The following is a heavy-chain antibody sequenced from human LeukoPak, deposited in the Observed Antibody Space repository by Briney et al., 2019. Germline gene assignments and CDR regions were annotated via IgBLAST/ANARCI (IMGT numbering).Heavy chain of an antibody. CDR3: ARVKLIVVVPAAQGWFDP. D-gene: IGHD2-2*01. V-gene: IGHV4-34*01. Sequence: PAETLSLTCAVYGGSFSGYYWSWIRQPPGKGLEWIGEINHSGSTNYNPSLKSRITISVDTSKNQFSLKLISVTAADTAVYYCARVKLIVVVPAAQGWFDPWGQGTQVTVSS. CDR2: INHSGST. J-gene: IGHJ5*02. CDR1: GGSFSGYY.